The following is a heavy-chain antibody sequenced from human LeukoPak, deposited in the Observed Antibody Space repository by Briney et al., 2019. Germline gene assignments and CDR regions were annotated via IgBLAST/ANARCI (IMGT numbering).Heavy chain of an antibody. J-gene: IGHJ4*02. CDR3: ARGPSAGSY. Sequence: PSETLSLTCAVYGGSFSDYYWSRIRQPPGKGLEWIGYIYYSGSTNYNPSLKSRVTISVDTSKNQFSLKLSSVTAADTAVYYCARGPSAGSYWGQGTLVTVSS. CDR2: IYYSGST. D-gene: IGHD1-26*01. CDR1: GGSFSDYY. V-gene: IGHV4-59*01.